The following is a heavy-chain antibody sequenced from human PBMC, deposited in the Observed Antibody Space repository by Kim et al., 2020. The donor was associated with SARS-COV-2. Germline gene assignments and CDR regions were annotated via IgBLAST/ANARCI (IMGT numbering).Heavy chain of an antibody. Sequence: PTYAQGFTGRFVFSLDTSVSTAYLQISSLKAEDTAVYYCARDPQEGLFDYWGQGTLVTVSS. CDR2: P. J-gene: IGHJ4*02. CDR3: ARDPQEGLFDY. V-gene: IGHV7-4-1*02.